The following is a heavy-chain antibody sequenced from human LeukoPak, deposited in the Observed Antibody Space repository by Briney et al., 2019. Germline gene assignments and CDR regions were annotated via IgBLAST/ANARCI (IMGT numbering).Heavy chain of an antibody. CDR1: GGSISSGSYY. CDR2: IYTSGST. D-gene: IGHD3-22*01. CDR3: ASHMSSGYGH. V-gene: IGHV4-61*02. J-gene: IGHJ4*02. Sequence: SETLSLTCTVSGGSISSGSYYWSWIRQPAGKGLEWIGRIYTSGSTNYNPSLKSRVTISVDTSKNQFSLKLSSVTAADTAVYYCASHMSSGYGHLGQGTLVTVSS.